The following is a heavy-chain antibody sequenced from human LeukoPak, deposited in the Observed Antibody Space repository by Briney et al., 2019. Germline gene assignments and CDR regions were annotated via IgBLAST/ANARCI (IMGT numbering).Heavy chain of an antibody. D-gene: IGHD6-13*01. CDR1: GGTFSSYA. Sequence: SVKVSCKASGGTFSSYAISWGRQAPGQGLEWRGRIIPMLGIANYAQKFKGRVTITADKSTSTAYMELSSLRSEDTAVYYCARGGIAAAGSRFDYWGQGTLVTVSS. CDR3: ARGGIAAAGSRFDY. CDR2: IIPMLGIA. J-gene: IGHJ4*02. V-gene: IGHV1-69*04.